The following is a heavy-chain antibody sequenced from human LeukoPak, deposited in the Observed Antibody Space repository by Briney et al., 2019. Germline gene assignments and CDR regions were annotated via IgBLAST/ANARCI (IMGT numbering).Heavy chain of an antibody. V-gene: IGHV4-30-4*01. D-gene: IGHD4-23*01. CDR2: IYYSGST. J-gene: IGHJ4*02. Sequence: SETLSLTCTVSGGSISSGDYSWSWIRQPPGKGLEWIGYIYYSGSTYYNPSLKSRVTISVDTSKNQFSLKLSSVTAADTAVYYCARSLSQVYGGKGYFDYWGQGTLVTVSS. CDR1: GGSISSGDYS. CDR3: ARSLSQVYGGKGYFDY.